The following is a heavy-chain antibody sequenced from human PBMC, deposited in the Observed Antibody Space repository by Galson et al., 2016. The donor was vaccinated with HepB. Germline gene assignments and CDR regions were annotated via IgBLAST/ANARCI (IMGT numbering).Heavy chain of an antibody. CDR3: YVLGATPTAEAFHV. Sequence: SLRLSCAASGFTFKTAWMSWVRQTPGKGLEWLGRIKTKADGEATDYAAPVNGRFTISRDDSRSMVFLQMKSLKIEDTAIYFCYVLGATPTAEAFHVWGQGTMVTVSP. V-gene: IGHV3-15*01. CDR1: GFTFKTAW. D-gene: IGHD3-10*02. CDR2: IKTKADGEAT. J-gene: IGHJ3*01.